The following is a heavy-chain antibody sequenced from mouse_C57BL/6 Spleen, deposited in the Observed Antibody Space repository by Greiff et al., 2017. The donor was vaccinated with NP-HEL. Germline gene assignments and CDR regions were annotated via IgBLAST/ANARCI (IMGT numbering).Heavy chain of an antibody. CDR2: IYPGDGDT. Sequence: QVQLQQSGAELVKPGASVKISCKASGYAFSSYWMNWVKQRPGKGLEWIGQIYPGDGDTNYNGKFKGKATLTADKSSSTAYMQLSSLTSEDSAVYFCARGGATTVVDAYYFDYWGQGTTLTVSS. V-gene: IGHV1-80*01. CDR3: ARGGATTVVDAYYFDY. J-gene: IGHJ2*01. CDR1: GYAFSSYW. D-gene: IGHD1-1*01.